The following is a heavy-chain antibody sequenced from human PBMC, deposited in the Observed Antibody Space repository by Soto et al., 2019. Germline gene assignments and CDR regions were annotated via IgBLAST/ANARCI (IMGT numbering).Heavy chain of an antibody. V-gene: IGHV3-30-3*01. CDR2: ISSDGNNK. Sequence: QVQLVESGGGVVQPGRSLRLSCAASGFTVSAYTMHWVRQAPGKGLEWVAVISSDGNNKYYTDSVKGRFTISRDTSTNSLYRQMNSLRAEDTAVYYCARWAQPLFDCWGQGALVTVSS. CDR3: ARWAQPLFDC. CDR1: GFTVSAYT. J-gene: IGHJ4*02.